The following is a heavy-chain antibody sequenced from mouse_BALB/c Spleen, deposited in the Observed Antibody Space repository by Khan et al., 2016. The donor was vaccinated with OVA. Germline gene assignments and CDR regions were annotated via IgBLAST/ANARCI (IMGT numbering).Heavy chain of an antibody. CDR3: ARTARIKY. D-gene: IGHD1-2*01. CDR2: ISYSGST. Sequence: EVKLEESGPGLVKPSQSLSLTCTVTGYSITSGYGWNWIRQFPGNKLGGMGYISYSGSTNYNASLKSRISITRDTSKNQFFLQLNSLTTEDTATYYCARTARIKYWGQGTTLTVSS. V-gene: IGHV3-2*02. J-gene: IGHJ2*01. CDR1: GYSITSGYG.